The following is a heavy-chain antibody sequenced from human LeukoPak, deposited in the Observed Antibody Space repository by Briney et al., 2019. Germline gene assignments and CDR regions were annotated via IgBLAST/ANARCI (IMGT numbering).Heavy chain of an antibody. D-gene: IGHD2-21*02. CDR1: GFTFSSYS. V-gene: IGHV3-21*01. CDR3: VKDQTVVVTALLSY. J-gene: IGHJ4*02. Sequence: GGSLRLSCAVSGFTFSSYSINWVRQAPGKGLEWVSSISSSSNYIYYADSVKGRFTISRDNAKNSLYLQMNSLRAEDTAVYYCVKDQTVVVTALLSYWGQGTLVAVSS. CDR2: ISSSSNYI.